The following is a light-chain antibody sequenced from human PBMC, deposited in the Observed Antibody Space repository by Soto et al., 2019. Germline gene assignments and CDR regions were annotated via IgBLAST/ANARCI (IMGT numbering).Light chain of an antibody. Sequence: TQSPGTLSLSPGERATLSCLASQSVSSSYLARYQQKPGQAPRLLIYGASTRATGIPARFSGSGSGTEFTLTISSLQSEDFAVYYCQQYNNWLTFGGGTKVDIK. CDR2: GAS. CDR1: QSVSSSY. V-gene: IGKV3-15*01. CDR3: QQYNNWLT. J-gene: IGKJ4*01.